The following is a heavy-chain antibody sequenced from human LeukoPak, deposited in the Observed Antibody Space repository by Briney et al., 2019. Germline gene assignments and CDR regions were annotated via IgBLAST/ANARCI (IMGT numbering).Heavy chain of an antibody. CDR2: IIPIFGTA. Sequence: SVKVSCKASGGTFISYAISWVRQAPGQGLEWMGGIIPIFGTANYAQKFQGRVTSTADESTSTAYMELSSLRSEDTAVYYCASISRSIAAAGIGYWGQGTLVTVSS. J-gene: IGHJ4*02. V-gene: IGHV1-69*13. CDR1: GGTFISYA. CDR3: ASISRSIAAAGIGY. D-gene: IGHD6-13*01.